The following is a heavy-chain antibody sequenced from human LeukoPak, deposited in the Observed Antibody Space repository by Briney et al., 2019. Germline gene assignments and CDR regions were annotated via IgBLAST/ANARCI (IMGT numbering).Heavy chain of an antibody. CDR3: AGDYEGS. V-gene: IGHV4-4*02. CDR1: GASIGSNIWWNNW. Sequence: PSETLSLTCAVSGASIGSNIWWNNWWSWVRQPPGRGLEWIGEIYHSGSTNYNPPLKSRVIISVDKSKNQFSLKLTSVTAADTAVYYCAGDYEGSWGQGTLVTVSS. J-gene: IGHJ5*02. D-gene: IGHD5-12*01. CDR2: IYHSGST.